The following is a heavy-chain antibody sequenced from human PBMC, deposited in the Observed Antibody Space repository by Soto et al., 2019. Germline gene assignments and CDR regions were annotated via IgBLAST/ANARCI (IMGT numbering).Heavy chain of an antibody. V-gene: IGHV3-23*01. CDR2: ISGSGGST. D-gene: IGHD6-19*01. CDR1: GFPFSSYA. CDR3: AKGSSDYYYYGMDV. J-gene: IGHJ6*02. Sequence: GSLRISFAASGFPFSSYAMSWVRKAPGKGLEWVSAISGSGGSTYYADSVKGRFTISRDNSKNTLYLQMNSLRAEDTAVYYCAKGSSDYYYYGMDVWGQGTTVTVSS.